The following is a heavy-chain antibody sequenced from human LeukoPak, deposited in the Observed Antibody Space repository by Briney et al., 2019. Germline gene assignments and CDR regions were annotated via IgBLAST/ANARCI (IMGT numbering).Heavy chain of an antibody. J-gene: IGHJ4*02. CDR1: GGSISSGDYH. Sequence: SSQTLSLTCTVSGGSISSGDYHWSWIRQPPGKGLEWIGYIDYSGSTYFNPSLKSRVTISVDTSKNQFSLKLNSVTAADTAIYYCARGPSVPAALPFDYWGQGTLVTVSS. V-gene: IGHV4-30-4*01. CDR3: ARGPSVPAALPFDY. D-gene: IGHD2-2*01. CDR2: IDYSGST.